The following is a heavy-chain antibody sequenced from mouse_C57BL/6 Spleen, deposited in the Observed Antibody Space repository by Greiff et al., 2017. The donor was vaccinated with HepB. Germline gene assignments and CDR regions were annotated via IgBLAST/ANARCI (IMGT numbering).Heavy chain of an antibody. CDR1: GFNIKDYY. J-gene: IGHJ2*01. D-gene: IGHD2-5*01. Sequence: EVQLQQSGAELVRPGASVKLSCTASGFNIKDYYMHWVKQRPEQGLEWIGRIDPEDGDTEYAPKFQGKATMTADTSSNTAYLQRSSLTSEDTAVYYCTTPAYYSNYFDYWGQGTTLTVSS. CDR2: IDPEDGDT. V-gene: IGHV14-1*01. CDR3: TTPAYYSNYFDY.